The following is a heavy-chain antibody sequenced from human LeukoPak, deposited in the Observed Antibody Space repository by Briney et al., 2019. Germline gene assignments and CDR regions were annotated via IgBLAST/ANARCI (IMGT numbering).Heavy chain of an antibody. CDR3: ALTRPTTVVRSYYYYGMDV. CDR1: GGTFSSYA. J-gene: IGHJ6*02. V-gene: IGHV1-69*13. CDR2: IIPIFGTA. Sequence: APVKVSCKASGGTFSSYAISWVRQAPGQGLEWMGGIIPIFGTANYAQKFQGRVTITAGESTSTAYMELSSLRSEDTAVYYCALTRPTTVVRSYYYYGMDVWGQGTTVTVSS. D-gene: IGHD4-23*01.